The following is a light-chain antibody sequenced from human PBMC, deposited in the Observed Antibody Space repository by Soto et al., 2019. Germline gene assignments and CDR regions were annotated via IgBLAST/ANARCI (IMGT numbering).Light chain of an antibody. J-gene: IGKJ1*01. Sequence: DIQMTQSPPTLSASVGDRVTITCRASQSIAPWLAWYQQKPGKAPQRLIYKASTLESGVPSRFSGGGSGTEFTFTISNLQPDDFATYYCQQYNGYSTFGQGTRVEIK. V-gene: IGKV1-5*03. CDR3: QQYNGYST. CDR2: KAS. CDR1: QSIAPW.